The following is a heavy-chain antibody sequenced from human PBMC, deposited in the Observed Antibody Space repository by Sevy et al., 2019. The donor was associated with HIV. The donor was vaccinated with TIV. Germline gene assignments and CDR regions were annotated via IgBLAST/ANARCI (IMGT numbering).Heavy chain of an antibody. CDR2: ISWNSGSI. CDR3: AKALSRRGDTAMVNYFDY. V-gene: IGHV3-9*01. CDR1: GFTFDDYA. J-gene: IGHJ4*02. Sequence: GGSLRLSCAASGFTFDDYAMHWVRQAPGKGLEWVSGISWNSGSIGYADSVKGRFTISRDNAKNSLYLQMNSLRAEDTALYYCAKALSRRGDTAMVNYFDYWGQGTLVTVSS. D-gene: IGHD5-18*01.